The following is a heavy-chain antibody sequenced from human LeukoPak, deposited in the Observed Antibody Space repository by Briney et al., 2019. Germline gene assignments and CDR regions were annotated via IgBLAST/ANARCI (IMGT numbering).Heavy chain of an antibody. CDR1: GYSFTSYW. J-gene: IGHJ4*02. CDR3: AREHSGYDHGDKNFDY. CDR2: IYPGDSDT. V-gene: IGHV5-51*01. Sequence: GESLKISCKGSGYSFTSYWIGWVRQMPGKGLEWMGIIYPGDSDTRYSPSFQGQVTISADKSISTAYLQWSSLKASDTAMYYCAREHSGYDHGDKNFDYWGQGTLVTVSS. D-gene: IGHD5-12*01.